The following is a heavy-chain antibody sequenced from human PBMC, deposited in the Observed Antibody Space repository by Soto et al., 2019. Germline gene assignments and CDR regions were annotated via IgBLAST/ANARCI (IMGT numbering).Heavy chain of an antibody. V-gene: IGHV3-30*18. CDR2: ISYDGSNK. CDR1: GFTFSSYG. CDR3: AKDKAKDDFWSGYYTGDY. D-gene: IGHD3-3*01. Sequence: PGGSLRLSCAASGFTFSSYGMHWFRQAPGKGLEWVAVISYDGSNKYYADSVKGRFTISRDNSKNTLYLQMNSLRAEDTAVYYCAKDKAKDDFWSGYYTGDYWGQGTLVTVSS. J-gene: IGHJ4*02.